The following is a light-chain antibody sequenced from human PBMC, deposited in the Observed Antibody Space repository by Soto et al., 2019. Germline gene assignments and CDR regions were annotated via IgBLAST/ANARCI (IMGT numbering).Light chain of an antibody. V-gene: IGLV2-14*01. CDR2: GVS. J-gene: IGLJ1*01. CDR1: ISDFVVYNY. Sequence: QSALAQPASVSGSPGQSITISCTGTISDFVVYNYVSWYQQHPGKAPKLMIYGVSNRPSGVSNRFSGSKSGNTASLTISGLQGDDEADYYCSSHTISSALQVFGTGTKVPVL. CDR3: SSHTISSALQV.